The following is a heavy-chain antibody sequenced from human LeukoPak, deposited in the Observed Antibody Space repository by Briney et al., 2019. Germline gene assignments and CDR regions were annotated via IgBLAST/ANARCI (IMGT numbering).Heavy chain of an antibody. D-gene: IGHD3-16*01. CDR3: ASRPGGEILLS. J-gene: IGHJ5*02. Sequence: QPGGSLRLSCAASGVTFSSLAMTWVRQAPGKGLEWVSSISIDGHGTFYADSVRGRFSISRDNSKNTQYLQMNSLRDEDTAVYFCASRPGGEILLSWGQGTLVSVSS. CDR2: ISIDGHGT. V-gene: IGHV3-23*01. CDR1: GVTFSSLA.